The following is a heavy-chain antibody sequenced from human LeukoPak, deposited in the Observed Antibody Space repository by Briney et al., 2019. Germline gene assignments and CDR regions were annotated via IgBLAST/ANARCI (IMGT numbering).Heavy chain of an antibody. V-gene: IGHV3-53*01. CDR2: IYSGDSK. CDR3: ARTTNWGFPGNNWFDP. D-gene: IGHD7-27*01. CDR1: GFTVSSNY. Sequence: PGGSLRLSCAASGFTVSSNYVSWVRQAPGKGLEWVSVIYSGDSKYYADSVKGLFTISRDISKNTLYLQMNSLRADDTAVYYCARTTNWGFPGNNWFDPWGQGTLVTVSS. J-gene: IGHJ5*02.